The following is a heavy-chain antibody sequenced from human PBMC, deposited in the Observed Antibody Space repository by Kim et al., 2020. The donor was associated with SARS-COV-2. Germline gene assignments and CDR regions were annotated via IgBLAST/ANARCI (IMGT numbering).Heavy chain of an antibody. J-gene: IGHJ4*02. Sequence: NPSLTSRITISVDTSKNQFSLRMISVTAADTAIYYCARRLLALGTKGIDSWGQGTLVTVSS. D-gene: IGHD3-3*02. CDR3: ARRLLALGTKGIDS. V-gene: IGHV4-30-2*04.